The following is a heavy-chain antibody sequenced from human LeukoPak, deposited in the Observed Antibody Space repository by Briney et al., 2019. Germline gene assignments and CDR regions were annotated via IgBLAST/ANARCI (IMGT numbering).Heavy chain of an antibody. J-gene: IGHJ4*02. CDR3: AKDHYDYIRGTYEFDY. V-gene: IGHV3-30*18. Sequence: GGSLRLSCAATGFTFSSYGVHWVRQAPGKGLEWVAVISYDGSNKFYADSVKGRFTISRDNSKNTLYMQMNSLRAEDTAVYYCAKDHYDYIRGTYEFDYWGQGTLVTVSS. D-gene: IGHD3-16*01. CDR1: GFTFSSYG. CDR2: ISYDGSNK.